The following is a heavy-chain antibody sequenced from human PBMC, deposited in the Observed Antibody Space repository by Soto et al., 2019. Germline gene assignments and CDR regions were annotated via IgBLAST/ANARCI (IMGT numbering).Heavy chain of an antibody. D-gene: IGHD6-13*01. CDR3: ARRYSSAFDI. V-gene: IGHV4-59*08. Sequence: QVQLQESGPGLVKPSETLSLTCTVSGGSISSYYWSWIRQPPGKGLEWLGYIYYSGSSNYNPSLKGRVTISVSTSKNQSSLTRSSVPAADTAVYYCARRYSSAFDIWGQGTMVTVSS. J-gene: IGHJ3*02. CDR1: GGSISSYY. CDR2: IYYSGSS.